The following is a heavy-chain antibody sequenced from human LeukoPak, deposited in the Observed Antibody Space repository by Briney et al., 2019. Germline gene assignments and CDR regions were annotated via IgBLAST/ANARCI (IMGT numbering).Heavy chain of an antibody. D-gene: IGHD5-18*01. Sequence: PSQTLSLTCTVSGGSISSDIYNWTWIRQHPGKGLEWIGYIDYSGSNYYNPSLKSRVTISIDTSKNQFSLKLSSVTAADTAIYYCARVALPRYSYDVLWGLGPLVTVSS. CDR1: GGSISSDIYN. V-gene: IGHV4-31*03. J-gene: IGHJ4*02. CDR3: ARVALPRYSYDVL. CDR2: IDYSGSN.